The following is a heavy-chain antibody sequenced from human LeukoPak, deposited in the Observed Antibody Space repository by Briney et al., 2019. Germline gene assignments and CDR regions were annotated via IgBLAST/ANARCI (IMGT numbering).Heavy chain of an antibody. V-gene: IGHV3-21*01. CDR2: ISSSSSYI. CDR3: ARDLGSWNDDPAFDY. D-gene: IGHD1-1*01. J-gene: IGHJ4*02. CDR1: GFTFSGYS. Sequence: GGSLRLSCAASGFTFSGYSMNWVRQAPGKGLEWVSSISSSSSYIYYADSVKGRFTISRDNSKNTPYLQMNSLRAEDTAVYYCARDLGSWNDDPAFDYWGQGTLVTVSS.